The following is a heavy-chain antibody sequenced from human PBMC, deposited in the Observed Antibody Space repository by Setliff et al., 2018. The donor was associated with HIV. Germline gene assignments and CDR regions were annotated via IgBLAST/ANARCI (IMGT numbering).Heavy chain of an antibody. CDR3: ARGALLAVFDFDH. CDR2: INVGNGDT. J-gene: IGHJ4*02. Sequence: ASVKVSCKASGYTFTTYSPHWVRQAPGHSLEWMGWINVGNGDTKYSPELQGRISITRDTSANTAYMELSSLRSDDTAVYFCARGALLAVFDFDHWGQGTQVTVSS. D-gene: IGHD3-10*01. CDR1: GYTFTTYS. V-gene: IGHV1-3*01.